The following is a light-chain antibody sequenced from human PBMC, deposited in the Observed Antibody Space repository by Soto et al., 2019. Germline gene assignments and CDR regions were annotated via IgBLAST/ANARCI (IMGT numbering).Light chain of an antibody. V-gene: IGKV3-20*01. CDR3: QQQGSSPLT. Sequence: EIVLTQSPGTLSLSPGERATLSCRASQSVSSSYLDWYQQKPGQAPRLLIYGASSRAAGIPDRFSGSGSGTDFTLTISRLEPEDCAVYYCQQQGSSPLTFGGGTKVEIK. J-gene: IGKJ4*01. CDR2: GAS. CDR1: QSVSSSY.